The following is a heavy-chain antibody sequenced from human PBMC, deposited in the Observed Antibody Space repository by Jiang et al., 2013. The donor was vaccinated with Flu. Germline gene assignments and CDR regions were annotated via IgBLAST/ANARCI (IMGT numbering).Heavy chain of an antibody. Sequence: FSSYAISWVRQAPGQGLEWMGGIIPIFGTANYAQKFQGRVTITADKSTSTAYMELSSLRSEDTAVYYCARTVYDYKEIGNWYFDLWGRGTLVTVSS. J-gene: IGHJ2*01. CDR2: IIPIFGTA. CDR3: ARTVYDYKEIGNWYFDL. V-gene: IGHV1-69*06. D-gene: IGHD4-11*01. CDR1: FSSYA.